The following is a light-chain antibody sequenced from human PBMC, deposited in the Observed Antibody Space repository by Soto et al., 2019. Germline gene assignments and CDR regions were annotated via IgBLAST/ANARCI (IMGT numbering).Light chain of an antibody. CDR1: SSDVGGYNY. V-gene: IGLV2-14*01. CDR2: EVS. CDR3: SSYISSTTLSYV. J-gene: IGLJ1*01. Sequence: QSALARPASVSGSPGQSITSSCTGTSSDVGGYNYVSWYQQHPGKAPQLIIYEVSNRPSGVSNRFSGSKSGNTASLTISGLQPEDEADYYCSSYISSTTLSYVFGTGTKVTVL.